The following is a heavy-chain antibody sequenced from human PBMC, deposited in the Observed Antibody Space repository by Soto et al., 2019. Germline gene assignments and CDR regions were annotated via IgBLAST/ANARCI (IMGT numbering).Heavy chain of an antibody. CDR2: IYYSGST. Sequence: SETLSLTCTVSGGSISSYYWSWIRQPPGKGLEWIGYIYYSGSTNYNPSLKSRVTISVDTSKNQFSLKLSSVTAADTAVYYCASSPSGSYYVLPHFDYWGQGTLVTVSS. CDR3: ASSPSGSYYVLPHFDY. D-gene: IGHD1-26*01. CDR1: GGSISSYY. V-gene: IGHV4-59*01. J-gene: IGHJ4*02.